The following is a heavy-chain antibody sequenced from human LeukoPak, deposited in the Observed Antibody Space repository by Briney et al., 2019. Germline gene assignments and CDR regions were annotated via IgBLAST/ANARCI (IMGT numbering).Heavy chain of an antibody. J-gene: IGHJ6*02. D-gene: IGHD1-14*01. CDR2: IYYSGST. CDR3: ARLNRKYYYYGMDV. V-gene: IGHV4-39*01. CDR1: GGSISSSSYY. Sequence: PSETLSLTCTVSGGSISSSSYYWGWTRQPPGKGLEWIGSIYYSGSTYYNPSLKSRVTISVDTSKNQFSLKLSPVTAADTAVYYCARLNRKYYYYGMDVWGQGTTVTVSS.